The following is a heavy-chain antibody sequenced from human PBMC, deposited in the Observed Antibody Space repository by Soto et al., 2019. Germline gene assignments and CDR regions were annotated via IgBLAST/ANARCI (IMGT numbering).Heavy chain of an antibody. CDR3: AKAATWFGESWYDY. Sequence: EVQLLESGGGLVPPGGSLRLSCAASGFTFSSYAMSWVRQAPGKGLEWVSAIGGSGGSTYYADSVKGRFTISRDNSKNTLYLQMNSLRDEDTAVYYCAKAATWFGESWYDYWGQGTLVTVSS. CDR1: GFTFSSYA. J-gene: IGHJ4*02. V-gene: IGHV3-23*01. D-gene: IGHD3-10*01. CDR2: IGGSGGST.